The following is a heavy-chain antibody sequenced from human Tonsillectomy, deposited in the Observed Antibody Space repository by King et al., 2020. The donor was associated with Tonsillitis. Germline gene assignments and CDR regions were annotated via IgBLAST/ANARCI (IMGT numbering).Heavy chain of an antibody. D-gene: IGHD2-15*01. J-gene: IGHJ6*02. V-gene: IGHV1-2*02. CDR3: ARVATMVALNYYYGMDV. CDR2: INPNSGGT. CDR1: GYTFTGYY. Sequence: VQLVQSGAEVKKPGASVKVSCKASGYTFTGYYMHWVRQAPGQGLEWMGWINPNSGGTNYAQKFQGRVTMTRDTSISTAYMELNRLRSDDTAVYYCARVATMVALNYYYGMDVWGQGTTVTVSS.